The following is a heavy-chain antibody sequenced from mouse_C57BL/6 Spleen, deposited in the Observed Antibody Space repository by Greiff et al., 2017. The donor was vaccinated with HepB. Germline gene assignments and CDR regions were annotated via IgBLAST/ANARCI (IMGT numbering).Heavy chain of an antibody. CDR2: ISDGGSYT. CDR3: ARAGGSSYAAMDY. CDR1: GFTFSSYA. V-gene: IGHV5-4*03. Sequence: EVKLMESGGGLVKPGGSLKLSCAASGFTFSSYAMSWVRQTPEKRLEWVATISDGGSYTYYPDNVKGRFTISRDNAKNNLYLQMSHLKSEDTAMYYCARAGGSSYAAMDYWGQGTSVTVSS. J-gene: IGHJ4*01. D-gene: IGHD1-1*01.